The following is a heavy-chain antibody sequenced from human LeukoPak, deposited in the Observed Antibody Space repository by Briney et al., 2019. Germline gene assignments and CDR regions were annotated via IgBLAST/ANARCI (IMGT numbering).Heavy chain of an antibody. D-gene: IGHD3-22*01. CDR3: AFSRYYYDSSGYYYFDY. V-gene: IGHV4-59*08. CDR1: GGSISSYY. Sequence: SETLSLTCTVSGGSISSYYWSWIRQPPGKGLEWIGYIYYSGSTNYNPSLRSRVTISVDTSKNQFSLKLSSVTAADTAVYYCAFSRYYYDSSGYYYFDYWGQGTLVTVSS. J-gene: IGHJ4*02. CDR2: IYYSGST.